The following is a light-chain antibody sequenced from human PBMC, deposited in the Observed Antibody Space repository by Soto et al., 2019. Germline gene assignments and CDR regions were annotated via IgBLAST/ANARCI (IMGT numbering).Light chain of an antibody. Sequence: DIQMTQSPSSMSASVGDRITITCRASQAIGNWVAWYQQKLGKAPKSLIYAASNLRSGVPSRFSGTGSGTHFTLTISSLQPEDFATYYCQQYDSNPLTFGGGTKVEMK. CDR1: QAIGNW. J-gene: IGKJ4*01. CDR3: QQYDSNPLT. V-gene: IGKV1D-16*01. CDR2: AAS.